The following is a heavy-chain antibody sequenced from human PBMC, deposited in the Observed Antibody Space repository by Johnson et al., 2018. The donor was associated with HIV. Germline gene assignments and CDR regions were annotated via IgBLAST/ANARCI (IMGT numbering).Heavy chain of an antibody. J-gene: IGHJ3*02. D-gene: IGHD1-26*01. CDR3: ARAPFSGSYYTTVVDAFDI. Sequence: EVQLLESGGGLVQPGGSLRLSCAASGFTFSSYWMSWVRQAPGKGLEWVSVIYSGGSTYYADSVKGRFTISRDNSKNTLSLQMNSLRPEDTAVYYCARAPFSGSYYTTVVDAFDIWGQGTMVTVSS. CDR2: IYSGGST. CDR1: GFTFSSYW. V-gene: IGHV3-66*02.